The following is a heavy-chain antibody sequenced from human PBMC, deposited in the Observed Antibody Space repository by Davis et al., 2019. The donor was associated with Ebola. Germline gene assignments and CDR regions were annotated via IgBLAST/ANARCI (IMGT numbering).Heavy chain of an antibody. J-gene: IGHJ5*02. Sequence: MPSETLSLTCAVYAGSFSGYYWSWIRQPPGKGLEWIGEINHSGSTNYNPSLKSRVTISVDTSKNQFSLKLSSMTAADTAVYYCARGVGATTGWFDPWGQGTLVTVSS. D-gene: IGHD1-26*01. CDR2: INHSGST. CDR3: ARGVGATTGWFDP. V-gene: IGHV4-34*01. CDR1: AGSFSGYY.